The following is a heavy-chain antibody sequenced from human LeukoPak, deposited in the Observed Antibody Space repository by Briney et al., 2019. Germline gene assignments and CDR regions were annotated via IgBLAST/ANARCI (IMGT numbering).Heavy chain of an antibody. CDR1: GFTFDDYG. CDR3: ARVLRYDSSGYSSERSYYFDY. CDR2: IDWNGGST. Sequence: GGSLRLSCAASGFTFDDYGMSWVRQAPGKGLEWVSGIDWNGGSTGYADSVKGRFTISRDNAKNSLYLQMNSLRAEDTALYYCARVLRYDSSGYSSERSYYFDYWGQGTLVTVSS. D-gene: IGHD3-22*01. J-gene: IGHJ4*02. V-gene: IGHV3-20*04.